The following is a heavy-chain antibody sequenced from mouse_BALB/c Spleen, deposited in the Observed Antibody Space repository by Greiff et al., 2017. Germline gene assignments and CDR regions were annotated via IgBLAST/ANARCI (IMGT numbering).Heavy chain of an antibody. CDR1: GFSLTGYG. J-gene: IGHJ4*01. CDR3: ARDFYYGSSSTLYAMDY. V-gene: IGHV2-6-7*01. CDR2: IWGDGST. Sequence: VHLVESGPGLVAPSQSLSITCTVSGFSLTGYGVNWVRQPPGKGLEWLGMIWGDGSTDYNSALKSRLSISKDNSKSQVFLKMNSLQTDDTARYYCARDFYYGSSSTLYAMDYWGQGTSVTVSS. D-gene: IGHD1-1*01.